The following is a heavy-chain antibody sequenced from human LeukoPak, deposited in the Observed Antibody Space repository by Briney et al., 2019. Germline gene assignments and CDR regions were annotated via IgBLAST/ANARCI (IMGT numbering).Heavy chain of an antibody. J-gene: IGHJ6*02. Sequence: ASVKVSCKASGYTFTGYYMHCVRQAPGQGLEWMGWINPNSGGTNYAQKFQGRVTMTRDTSISTAYMELSRLRSDDTAVYYCARVTSDPNYYYGMDVWGQGTTVTVSS. CDR1: GYTFTGYY. D-gene: IGHD2-2*01. CDR2: INPNSGGT. V-gene: IGHV1-2*02. CDR3: ARVTSDPNYYYGMDV.